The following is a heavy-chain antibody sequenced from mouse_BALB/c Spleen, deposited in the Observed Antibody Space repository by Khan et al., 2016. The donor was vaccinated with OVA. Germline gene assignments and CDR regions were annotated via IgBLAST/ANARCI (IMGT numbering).Heavy chain of an antibody. J-gene: IGHJ3*01. Sequence: QVQLKESGAELVKPGASVRLSCKASGYTFTSYYLYWVKQRPGHGLEWIGDINPSNGGTNFHENFKTKATLTVDKSSSTAYMQLSSLTSEDSAVYYWTRSGYGAFAYWGQGTLVTVSS. V-gene: IGHV1S81*02. D-gene: IGHD1-1*02. CDR2: INPSNGGT. CDR1: GYTFTSYY. CDR3: TRSGYGAFAY.